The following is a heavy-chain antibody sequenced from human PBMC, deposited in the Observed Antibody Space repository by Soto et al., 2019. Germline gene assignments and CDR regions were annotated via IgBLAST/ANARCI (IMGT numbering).Heavy chain of an antibody. J-gene: IGHJ4*02. D-gene: IGHD1-20*01. V-gene: IGHV3-23*01. CDR1: GFTFNIYA. CDR3: ATVHNTSRSFDY. Sequence: QSGGSLRLSCAASGFTFNIYAMTWVRQAPGKGLEWVSTTGATGRTTYYSDAVKGRFTVSRDNSKNTLDLQMSNLRAEDTAVYYCATVHNTSRSFDYWGQGTLVTVSS. CDR2: TGATGRTT.